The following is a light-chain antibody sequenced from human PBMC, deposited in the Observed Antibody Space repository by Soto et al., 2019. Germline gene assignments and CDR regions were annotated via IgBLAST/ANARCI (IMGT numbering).Light chain of an antibody. V-gene: IGKV1-9*01. J-gene: IGKJ5*01. CDR3: QQLKSYPIT. CDR1: QATRSY. CDR2: AAS. Sequence: DIQLTQSPSFLSASVGDRVTITCRASQATRSYLAWYQQKPGKAPKLLIYAASTLQSGVPSRFSGSGSGTEFTLTISSLQPEDFAIYYCQQLKSYPITFGQGPRLEIK.